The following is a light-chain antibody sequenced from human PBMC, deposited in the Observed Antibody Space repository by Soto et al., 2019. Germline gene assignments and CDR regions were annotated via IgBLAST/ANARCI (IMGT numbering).Light chain of an antibody. CDR2: GAS. V-gene: IGKV3-20*01. CDR3: QQYGSSPT. Sequence: EIVFTQSPGTLYLSPGERAALSCRASQTVSSSYLAWFQQKPGQAPRLLIYGASSRATGIPDRFSGSGSGTDATLTINRLEPEDFAVYYCQQYGSSPTFGGGTKVDIK. CDR1: QTVSSSY. J-gene: IGKJ4*01.